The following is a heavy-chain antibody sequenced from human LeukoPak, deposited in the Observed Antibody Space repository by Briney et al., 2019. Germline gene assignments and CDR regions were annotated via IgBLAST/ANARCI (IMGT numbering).Heavy chain of an antibody. J-gene: IGHJ4*02. CDR3: AKGRSGSYLDY. CDR2: ISWNSGSI. Sequence: GGSLRLSCAASGFTFDDYAMDWVRQAPGKGLEWVSGISWNSGSIGYADSVKGRFTISRDNAKNSLYLQMNSLRAEDTALYYCAKGRSGSYLDYWGQRTLVTVSS. CDR1: GFTFDDYA. V-gene: IGHV3-9*01. D-gene: IGHD3-10*01.